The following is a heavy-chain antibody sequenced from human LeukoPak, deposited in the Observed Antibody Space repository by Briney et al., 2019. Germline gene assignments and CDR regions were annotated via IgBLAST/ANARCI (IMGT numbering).Heavy chain of an antibody. Sequence: DSVKDRFTISRDNAKKSLHLQMNSLRAEDTAVYYCARDEYSGLYYYMDVWGKGTPFTVSS. CDR3: ARDEYSGLYYYMDV. J-gene: IGHJ6*03. D-gene: IGHD5-12*01. V-gene: IGHV3-7*01.